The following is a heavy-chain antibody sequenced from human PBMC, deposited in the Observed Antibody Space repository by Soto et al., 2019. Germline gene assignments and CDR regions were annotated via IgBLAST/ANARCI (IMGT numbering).Heavy chain of an antibody. CDR2: ISSSSSYI. CDR1: VFTFSSYS. J-gene: IGHJ6*01. D-gene: IGHD3-3*01. Sequence: WLSXRLSGSSSVFTFSSYSINWVGHAPGKGLECVSSISSSSSYIYYADSVKGRFNISRDNAKNSLYLQMNSLRAEDTAVYYCARGDDKYYDFWTRTTEDGMDVWGQGTTVNVYS. V-gene: IGHV3-21*01. CDR3: ARGDDKYYDFWTRTTEDGMDV.